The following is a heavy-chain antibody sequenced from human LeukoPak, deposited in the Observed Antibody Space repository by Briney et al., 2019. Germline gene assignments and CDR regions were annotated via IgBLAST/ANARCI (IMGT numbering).Heavy chain of an antibody. D-gene: IGHD2-15*01. V-gene: IGHV3-7*01. CDR1: GFTFSSYW. J-gene: IGHJ4*02. CDR2: IKQDASQE. CDR3: AKDGVALDY. Sequence: GGSLGLSCAASGFTFSSYWMSWVRQAPGKGPEWVAHIKQDASQEDHVDSVKGRFTISRDNAKNSLYLQMNSLRAEDTAVYYCAKDGVALDYWGQGTLVTVSS.